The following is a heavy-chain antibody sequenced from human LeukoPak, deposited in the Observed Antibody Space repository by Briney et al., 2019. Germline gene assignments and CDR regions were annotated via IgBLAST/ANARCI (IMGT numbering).Heavy chain of an antibody. CDR2: IYHSGST. V-gene: IGHV4-30-2*01. CDR1: GGSISSGGYY. CDR3: ARRLGYCSSTSCFYYYYYMDV. J-gene: IGHJ6*03. D-gene: IGHD2-2*01. Sequence: SQTLSLTCTVSGGSISSGGYYWSWIRQPPGKGLEWIGYIYHSGSTYYNPSLKSRVTISVDRSKNQFSLKLSSVTAADTAVYYCARRLGYCSSTSCFYYYYYMDVWGKGTTVTVSS.